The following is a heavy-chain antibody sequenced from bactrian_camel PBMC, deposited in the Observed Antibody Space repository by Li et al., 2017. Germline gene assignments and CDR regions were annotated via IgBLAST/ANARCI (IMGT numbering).Heavy chain of an antibody. CDR1: GFTYRTYC. V-gene: IGHV3S1*01. J-gene: IGHJ4*01. D-gene: IGHD2*01. CDR2: IYTSDGST. Sequence: HVQLVKSGGGSVQAGGSLRLSCAASGFTYRTYCMGWFRQAPGKEREGVGTIYTSDGSTYYADSVKGRFTISKDNAKRTLYLQMNNLKPEDTATYYCAARWFSGDVDCNRREEYDVWGQGTQVTVS. CDR3: AARWFSGDVDCNRREEYDV.